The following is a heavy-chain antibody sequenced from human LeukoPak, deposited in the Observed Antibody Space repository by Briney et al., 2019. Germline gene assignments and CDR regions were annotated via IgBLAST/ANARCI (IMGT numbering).Heavy chain of an antibody. CDR1: GFTFSYYA. V-gene: IGHV3-23*01. Sequence: SGGSLRLSCAASGFTFSYYAMSWVRQAPGKGLEWVSTISDSGSSTYYADSVRGRFTISRDNSKNTLYLQMNSLRAEDTAVYYCAKDLLYYYDSSGYLRYWGQGTLVTVSS. CDR3: AKDLLYYYDSSGYLRY. D-gene: IGHD3-22*01. CDR2: ISDSGSST. J-gene: IGHJ4*02.